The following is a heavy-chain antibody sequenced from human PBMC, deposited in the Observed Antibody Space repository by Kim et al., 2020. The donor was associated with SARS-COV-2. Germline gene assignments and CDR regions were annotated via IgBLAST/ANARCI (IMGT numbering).Heavy chain of an antibody. V-gene: IGHV6-1*01. J-gene: IGHJ6*02. CDR3: ARDENTGNGMDV. CDR2: TYYYMSKWYS. CDR1: GDTVSSKSAS. Sequence: SQTLSLTCAISGDTVSSKSASWNWIRQSPSRGLEWLGRTYYYMSKWYSDYAVSVKSRIAINPDTSKNQFSLQLNSVTPEDTAVYYCARDENTGNGMDVWGQGTTVTVSS.